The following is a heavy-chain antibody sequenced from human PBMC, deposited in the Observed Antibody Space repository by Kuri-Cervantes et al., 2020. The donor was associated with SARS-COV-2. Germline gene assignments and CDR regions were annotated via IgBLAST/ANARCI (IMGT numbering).Heavy chain of an antibody. CDR3: ARTGTPAPEYFDY. V-gene: IGHV1-8*01. Sequence: ASVKVSCKAPGYTFTSYDINWVRQATGQGLEWMGWMNPNSGNTGYAQKFQGRVTLTRDTSISTAYMELSRLRSDDTAVYYCARTGTPAPEYFDYWGQGTLVTVSS. CDR2: MNPNSGNT. CDR1: GYTFTSYD. J-gene: IGHJ4*02. D-gene: IGHD1/OR15-1a*01.